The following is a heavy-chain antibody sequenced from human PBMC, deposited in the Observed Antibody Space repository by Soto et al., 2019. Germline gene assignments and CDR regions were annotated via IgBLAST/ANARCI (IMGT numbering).Heavy chain of an antibody. CDR2: ISSSGSTI. D-gene: IGHD2-21*01. V-gene: IGHV3-11*01. Sequence: GGSLRLSCAASGFTFSDYYLSWIRQAPGKGLEWVSYISSSGSTIYYAESVKGRFTISRDNAKNSLYLQMNSLRAEDTAVYYCARDLIDYYGMDVWGQGTTVTVSS. CDR1: GFTFSDYY. CDR3: ARDLIDYYGMDV. J-gene: IGHJ6*02.